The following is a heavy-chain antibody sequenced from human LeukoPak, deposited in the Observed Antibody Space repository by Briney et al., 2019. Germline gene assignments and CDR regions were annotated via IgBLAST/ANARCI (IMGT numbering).Heavy chain of an antibody. D-gene: IGHD3-22*01. CDR1: GFAFSNYA. Sequence: GGSLRLSCAASGFAFSNYAMTWVRQAPGKGLEWVSAISGSSGDTFYVDSVKGRFTISRDNSKNTLYLQMNSLRAEDTAVYFCAKLPWVHYYDGRGYHRAFDSWGQGTLVTVSS. V-gene: IGHV3-23*01. J-gene: IGHJ4*02. CDR2: ISGSSGDT. CDR3: AKLPWVHYYDGRGYHRAFDS.